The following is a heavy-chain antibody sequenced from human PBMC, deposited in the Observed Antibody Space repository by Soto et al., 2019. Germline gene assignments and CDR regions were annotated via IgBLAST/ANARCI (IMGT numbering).Heavy chain of an antibody. CDR2: ISYDGYYK. J-gene: IGHJ6*02. CDR1: GFTFSNYA. V-gene: IGHV3-30-3*01. CDR3: ARPSGDTAYGQGVDV. D-gene: IGHD5-18*01. Sequence: QVQLVESGGGVVQPGRSQRLSCAASGFTFSNYAMHWVRQAPGKGLEWVVVISYDGYYKNYADSVKGRFTISRDNSKNTLYLQMNSLRPEDTAVYYSARPSGDTAYGQGVDVWGQGTTVIVSS.